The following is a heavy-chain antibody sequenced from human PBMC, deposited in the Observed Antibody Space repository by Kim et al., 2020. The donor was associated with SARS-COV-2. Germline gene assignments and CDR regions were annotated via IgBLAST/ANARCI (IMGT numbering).Heavy chain of an antibody. CDR2: INPNSGGT. CDR3: ARDQCGYCTNGVCSYYYYYGMDV. J-gene: IGHJ6*02. D-gene: IGHD2-8*01. CDR1: GYTFTGYY. V-gene: IGHV1-2*02. Sequence: ASVKVSCKASGYTFTGYYMHWVRQAPGQGLEWMGWINPNSGGTNYAQKFQGRVTMTRDTSISTAYMELSRLRSDDTAVYYCARDQCGYCTNGVCSYYYYYGMDVWGQGTTVTVSS.